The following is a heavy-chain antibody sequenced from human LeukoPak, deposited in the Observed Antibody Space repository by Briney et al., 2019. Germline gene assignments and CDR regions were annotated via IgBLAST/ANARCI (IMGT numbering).Heavy chain of an antibody. V-gene: IGHV3-30*03. CDR1: GFTFSSYG. Sequence: SGGSLRLSCAASGFTFSSYGMHWVRQAPGKGLEWVAVISYDGSNKYYADSVKGRFTISRDNAKNSLYLQMNSLRAEDTAVYYCARWAGGEEMATIDRAVFWGQGTMVTVSS. J-gene: IGHJ3*01. D-gene: IGHD5-24*01. CDR2: ISYDGSNK. CDR3: ARWAGGEEMATIDRAVF.